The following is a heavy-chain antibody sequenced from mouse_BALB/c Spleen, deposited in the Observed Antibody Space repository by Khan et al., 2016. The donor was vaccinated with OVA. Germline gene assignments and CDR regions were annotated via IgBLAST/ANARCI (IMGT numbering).Heavy chain of an antibody. CDR3: ARSGQLGRRGGFTY. Sequence: QVHVKQSGAELARPGASVKMSCKTSGYTFTTYTLHWVKQRPGRSLEWIGYINPSNDYTNYNQKFKDKSTLTADKSSSTAYMQLSSLTSEDSAVYYCARSGQLGRRGGFTYWGQGTLVTVSA. CDR2: INPSNDYT. J-gene: IGHJ3*01. V-gene: IGHV1-4*01. D-gene: IGHD3-2*01. CDR1: GYTFTTYT.